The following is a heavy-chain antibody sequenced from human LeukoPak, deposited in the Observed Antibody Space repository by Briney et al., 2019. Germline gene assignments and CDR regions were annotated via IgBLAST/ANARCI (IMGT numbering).Heavy chain of an antibody. CDR1: GFTFSSYT. CDR3: ARDYGSGSYPPGY. D-gene: IGHD3-10*01. V-gene: IGHV3-21*01. Sequence: PGGSLRLSCAASGFTFSSYTMNWVRQAPGKGLEWVSSISSSSSYIYYADSMKGRFTISRDNAKNSLYLQMNSLRAEDTAVYYCARDYGSGSYPPGYWGQGTLVTVSS. CDR2: ISSSSSYI. J-gene: IGHJ4*02.